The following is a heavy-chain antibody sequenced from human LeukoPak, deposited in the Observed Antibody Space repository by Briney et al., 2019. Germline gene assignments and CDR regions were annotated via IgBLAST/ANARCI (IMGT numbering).Heavy chain of an antibody. Sequence: KPGASVKVSCKASGYTFTGYYMHWVRQAPGQGLEWMGWINPNSGGTNYAQKFQGRVTMTRDTSISTAYMELSRLRSDDTAVYYCARERPYYYDSSGYYFDYWGQGTLVTVSS. CDR1: GYTFTGYY. J-gene: IGHJ4*02. CDR3: ARERPYYYDSSGYYFDY. V-gene: IGHV1-2*02. D-gene: IGHD3-22*01. CDR2: INPNSGGT.